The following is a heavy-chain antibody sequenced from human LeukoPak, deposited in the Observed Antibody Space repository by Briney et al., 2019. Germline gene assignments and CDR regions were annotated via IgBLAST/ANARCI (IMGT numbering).Heavy chain of an antibody. CDR3: AREVLSMVRGVIPKEAWGWFDP. CDR1: GGSFSGYY. D-gene: IGHD3-10*01. CDR2: IYTSGST. Sequence: SETLSLTCAVYGGSFSGYYWTWIRQPAGKGLEWIGRIYTSGSTNYNPSLKSRVTISVDTSKNQFSLKLRSVTAADTAVYYCAREVLSMVRGVIPKEAWGWFDPWGQGTLVTVSS. J-gene: IGHJ5*02. V-gene: IGHV4-4*07.